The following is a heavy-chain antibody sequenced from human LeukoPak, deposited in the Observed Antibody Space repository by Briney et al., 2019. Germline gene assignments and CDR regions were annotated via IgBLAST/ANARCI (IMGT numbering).Heavy chain of an antibody. D-gene: IGHD6-19*01. Sequence: GGSLRLSCAVSGFTFSSYSMSWVRQAPGKGLEWVSSISSNGTYKYYADSVKGRFTISRDNAKNSLYLQMNSLRAEDTAVYYCAKGKDSVAGATNDYWGQGTLVTVSS. CDR2: ISSNGTYK. CDR1: GFTFSSYS. V-gene: IGHV3-21*01. J-gene: IGHJ4*02. CDR3: AKGKDSVAGATNDY.